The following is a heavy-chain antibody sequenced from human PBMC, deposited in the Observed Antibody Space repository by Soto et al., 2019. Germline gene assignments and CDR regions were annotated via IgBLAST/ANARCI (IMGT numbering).Heavy chain of an antibody. Sequence: SETLSLTCSVSGGSISSGNYYWSRIRQPPGKGLEWIGYIYHSGSAYYNPSLKSRATISLDTSKNQFSLKLSSVTATDTAVYYCARASSANWFDPWGQGTLVTVSS. J-gene: IGHJ5*02. CDR1: GGSISSGNYY. CDR2: IYHSGSA. V-gene: IGHV4-30-4*01. CDR3: ARASSANWFDP.